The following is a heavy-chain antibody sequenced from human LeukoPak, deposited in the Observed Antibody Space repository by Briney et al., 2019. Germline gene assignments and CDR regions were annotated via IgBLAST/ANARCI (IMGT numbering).Heavy chain of an antibody. CDR3: ARDGGGVVVVVAATTGTGMDV. D-gene: IGHD2-15*01. CDR1: GFTFSSYS. J-gene: IGHJ6*04. CDR2: ISSSSSYR. Sequence: PGGSLRLSCAASGFTFSSYSMNWVRQAPGKGLEWVSSISSSSSYRYYADSVKGRFTISRDNAKNSLYLQMNSLRAEDTAVYYCARDGGGVVVVVAATTGTGMDVWGKGTTVTVSS. V-gene: IGHV3-21*01.